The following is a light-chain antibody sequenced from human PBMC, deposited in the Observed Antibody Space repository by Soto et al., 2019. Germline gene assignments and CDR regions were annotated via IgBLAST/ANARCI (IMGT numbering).Light chain of an antibody. CDR2: GAS. CDR1: QSVSAY. Sequence: EVVLTQSPGTLSLSPGEGATHSCRASQSVSAYLLWYQKKPGQAPRLLFYGASRRATGIPDRFSGRGSGTDFTFTISRLEPDDSAVYYCHQYGSTPYTFGQGTNLEIK. CDR3: HQYGSTPYT. J-gene: IGKJ2*01. V-gene: IGKV3-20*01.